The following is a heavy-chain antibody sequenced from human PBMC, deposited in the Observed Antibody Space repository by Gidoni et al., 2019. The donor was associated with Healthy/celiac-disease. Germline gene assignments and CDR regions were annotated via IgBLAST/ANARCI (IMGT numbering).Heavy chain of an antibody. Sequence: EVQRVEYGGGLVQPGGSLRLSCAASGFTFSGYSSNWVRQAPGKGLEWGSYISSSSITIYYADSVKGRFTISRDNAKNSLYLQMNSLRDEDTAVYYCAREWTTVVRPDYYFDYWGQGTLVTVSS. CDR1: GFTFSGYS. J-gene: IGHJ4*02. D-gene: IGHD4-17*01. CDR3: AREWTTVVRPDYYFDY. CDR2: ISSSSITI. V-gene: IGHV3-48*02.